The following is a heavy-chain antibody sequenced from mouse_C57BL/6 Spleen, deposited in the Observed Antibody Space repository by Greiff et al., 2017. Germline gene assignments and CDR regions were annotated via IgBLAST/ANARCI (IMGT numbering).Heavy chain of an antibody. CDR1: GYTFTSYW. Sequence: VQLQQSGAELVKPGASVKLSCKASGYTFTSYWMQWVKQRPGQGLEWIGEIDPSDSSTNSNQKFKGKATLTVDTSSRTAYMQLSRLTSEDSAVYYCARGTTVVADYDAMDYWGQGTSVTVSS. CDR2: IDPSDSST. V-gene: IGHV1-50*01. D-gene: IGHD1-1*01. CDR3: ARGTTVVADYDAMDY. J-gene: IGHJ4*01.